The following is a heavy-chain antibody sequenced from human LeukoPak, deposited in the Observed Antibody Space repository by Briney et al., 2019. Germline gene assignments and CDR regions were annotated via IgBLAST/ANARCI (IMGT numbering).Heavy chain of an antibody. CDR3: VRASYGARVGY. J-gene: IGHJ4*02. Sequence: PSEALSLTCAVYGGSFSGYYWSWIRQPPGKGLEWIGEINHSGSPNYNPSLKSRATIFEYTSKNQSSLKLRSVAAADTAVYYCVRASYGARVGYWGQGTLVTVSS. D-gene: IGHD4-17*01. V-gene: IGHV4-34*01. CDR1: GGSFSGYY. CDR2: INHSGSP.